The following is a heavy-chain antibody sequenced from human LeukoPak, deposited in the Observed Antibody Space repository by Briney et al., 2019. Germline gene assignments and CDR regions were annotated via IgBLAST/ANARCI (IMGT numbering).Heavy chain of an antibody. J-gene: IGHJ4*02. Sequence: PGGSLRLSCAAFGFTFSSYSMNWVRQAPGKGLEWVSSISSSSSYIYYADSVKGRFTISRDNAKNSLYPQMNSLRAEDTAVYYCARDLSGVASWDDYWGQGTLVTVSS. D-gene: IGHD3-10*01. CDR3: ARDLSGVASWDDY. CDR1: GFTFSSYS. CDR2: ISSSSSYI. V-gene: IGHV3-21*01.